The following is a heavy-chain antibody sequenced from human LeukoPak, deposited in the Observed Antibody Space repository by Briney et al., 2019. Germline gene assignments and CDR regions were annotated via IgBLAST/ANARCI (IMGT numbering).Heavy chain of an antibody. D-gene: IGHD5-18*01. V-gene: IGHV4-39*01. J-gene: IGHJ4*02. CDR3: ARLRGYSYGYADY. CDR1: GGSISNGGYY. CDR2: IYHSGST. Sequence: SETLSLTCSVSGGSISNGGYYWSWIRQPPGKGLEWIGSIYHSGSTYYNPSLKSRVTISVDTSKNQVSLQLTSVTAADTALYYCARLRGYSYGYADYWGQGTLVTVSS.